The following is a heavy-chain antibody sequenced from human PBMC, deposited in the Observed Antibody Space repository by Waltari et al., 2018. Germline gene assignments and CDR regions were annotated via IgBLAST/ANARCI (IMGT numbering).Heavy chain of an antibody. D-gene: IGHD5-12*01. V-gene: IGHV3-21*01. J-gene: IGHJ4*02. CDR3: ASNGYNYGGDY. CDR2: ISSSSSYI. Sequence: EVQLVESGGGLVKPGGSLRLSCAASGFTFSSYSMNWVRQAPGKGLEWVSSISSSSSYIDYPDSVKGRFTISRDNAKNSLYLQMNSLRAEDTAVYYCASNGYNYGGDYWGQGTLVTVSS. CDR1: GFTFSSYS.